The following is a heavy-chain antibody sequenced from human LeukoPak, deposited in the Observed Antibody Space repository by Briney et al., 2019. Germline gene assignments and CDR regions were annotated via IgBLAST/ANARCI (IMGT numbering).Heavy chain of an antibody. CDR2: ISGSCGST. V-gene: IGHV3-23*01. Sequence: GGSLRLSCAASGFTFSSYAMSWVRQAPGKGLEWVSAISGSCGSTYYADSVKRRFTISRDNSKNTLYLQMNSLSAEETAVYYCAKARRATLFGVGNWFDPWGQGTLVTVSS. D-gene: IGHD3-3*01. CDR3: AKARRATLFGVGNWFDP. CDR1: GFTFSSYA. J-gene: IGHJ5*02.